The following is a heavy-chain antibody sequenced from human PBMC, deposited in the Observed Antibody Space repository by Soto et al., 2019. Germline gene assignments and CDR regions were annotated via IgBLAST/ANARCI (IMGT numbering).Heavy chain of an antibody. CDR2: VHHSGTS. J-gene: IGHJ4*02. CDR1: GAPANSPNS. Sequence: QVQLQQSGPGLLKPPGPLPPTSAALGAPANSPNSWIWFRQPQEKGLEGIGEVHHSGTSNYTPSLKTRLTLSVDKSNNEVSMNLRSVTAADTAIYYCGRANTSGSPIDSWGQGILVTVSS. CDR3: GRANTSGSPIDS. D-gene: IGHD6-19*01. V-gene: IGHV4-4*03.